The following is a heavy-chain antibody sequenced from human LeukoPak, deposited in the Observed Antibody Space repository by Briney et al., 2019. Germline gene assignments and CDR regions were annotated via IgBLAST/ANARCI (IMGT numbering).Heavy chain of an antibody. CDR3: ATFLAPPVTPDYYYYGMDV. CDR2: FDPEEGEI. Sequence: ASVKVSCKVSGYSLADLSMHWVRQAPGIGLEWMGGFDPEEGEIIYAQKFQGRVTMTEDTSTDTAYMELSSLRSEDTAVYYCATFLAPPVTPDYYYYGMDVWGQGTAVTVSS. CDR1: GYSLADLS. D-gene: IGHD4-23*01. V-gene: IGHV1-24*01. J-gene: IGHJ6*02.